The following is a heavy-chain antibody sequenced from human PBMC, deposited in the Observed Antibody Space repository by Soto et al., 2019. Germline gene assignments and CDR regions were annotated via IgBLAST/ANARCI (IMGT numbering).Heavy chain of an antibody. CDR1: RYTFTSYG. V-gene: IGHV1-18*04. D-gene: IGHD2-21*02. J-gene: IGHJ4*02. Sequence: EASVKVSCKVPRYTFTSYGISWVRQAPGQGLEWMGWISAYNGNTNYAQKLQGRVTMTTDTSTSTAYMELRSLRSADTPVYYCAGARHGGNSVPYWGQGTLVTVSS. CDR2: ISAYNGNT. CDR3: AGARHGGNSVPY.